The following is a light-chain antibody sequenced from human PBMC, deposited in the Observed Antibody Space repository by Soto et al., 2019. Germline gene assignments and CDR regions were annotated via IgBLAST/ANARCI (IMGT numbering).Light chain of an antibody. J-gene: IGKJ5*01. CDR2: GAS. CDR3: QQAYSFPIT. CDR1: QDIAGY. V-gene: IGKV1D-12*01. Sequence: DIQVTQSPSSVSASVGDRVTITCRAIQDIAGYLAWYQHKPGRTPELLIHGASRLQSGVPARFSGSGSGTDFTLSINSLQPEDFATYYCQQAYSFPITFGQGTRLEI.